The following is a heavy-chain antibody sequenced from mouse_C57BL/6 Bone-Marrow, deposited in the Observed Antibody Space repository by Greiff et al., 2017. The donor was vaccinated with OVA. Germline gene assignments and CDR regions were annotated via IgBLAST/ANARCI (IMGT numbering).Heavy chain of an antibody. CDR1: GYTFTSYW. Sequence: VQLQQPGAELVKPGASVKMSCTASGYTFTSYWVTWVKQRPGQGLEWIGDIYPGSGSTNYTEKFKSKATLTVDTSSSTAYIQLSSLSSEDSAVYDCASDKGLAYWGQGTLVTVSA. V-gene: IGHV1-55*01. J-gene: IGHJ3*01. CDR3: ASDKGLAY. CDR2: IYPGSGST.